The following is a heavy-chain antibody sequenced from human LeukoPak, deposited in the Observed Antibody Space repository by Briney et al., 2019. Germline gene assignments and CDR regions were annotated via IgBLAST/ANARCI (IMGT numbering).Heavy chain of an antibody. CDR2: IKQDGSEK. V-gene: IGHV3-7*01. CDR3: ASPGGAIDLDY. Sequence: GGSLRLSCAASGFTFSSYWMSWVRQAPGKGLEWVANIKQDGSEKYYVDSVKGRFTISRDNAKNSLYLQMNSLRAEDTAVYYCASPGGAIDLDYWGQGTLVTVSS. J-gene: IGHJ4*02. D-gene: IGHD1-14*01. CDR1: GFTFSSYW.